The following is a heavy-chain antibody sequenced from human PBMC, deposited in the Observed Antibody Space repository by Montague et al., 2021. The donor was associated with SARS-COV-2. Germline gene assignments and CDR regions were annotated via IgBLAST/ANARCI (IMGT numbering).Heavy chain of an antibody. Sequence: PALVKPTQTLTLTCTFSGFSLDSRGVGVGWIRQPPGKALECLALIYWNDDKRYSPSLKTRLTVTKDTSKNQVVLTMTNMDPVDTATYCCAHKKSGWPIEFAFWGQGALVTVSS. CDR3: AHKKSGWPIEFAF. J-gene: IGHJ4*02. D-gene: IGHD6-19*01. CDR2: IYWNDDK. CDR1: GFSLDSRGVG. V-gene: IGHV2-5*01.